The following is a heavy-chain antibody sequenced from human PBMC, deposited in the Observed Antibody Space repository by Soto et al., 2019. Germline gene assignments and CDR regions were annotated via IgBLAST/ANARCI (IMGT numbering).Heavy chain of an antibody. Sequence: ASVKVSCKASGYTFTSYAMLWVRQAPGQGLEWMGWINAGNGNTKYSQKFQGRVTITRDTSASTAYMELSRLRSDDTAVYYCASLSDCSGGSCYSFGMDVWGQGTTVTVSS. J-gene: IGHJ6*02. CDR3: ASLSDCSGGSCYSFGMDV. CDR2: INAGNGNT. V-gene: IGHV1-3*01. D-gene: IGHD2-15*01. CDR1: GYTFTSYA.